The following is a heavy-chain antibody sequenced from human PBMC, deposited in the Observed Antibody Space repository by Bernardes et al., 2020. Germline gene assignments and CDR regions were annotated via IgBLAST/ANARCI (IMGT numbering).Heavy chain of an antibody. CDR3: ARGQQLVRYYYYYYYMDV. J-gene: IGHJ6*03. CDR2: INHSGST. CDR1: GGSFSGSY. Sequence: SYTLPRTCAVYGGSFSGSYWSWIRQPPGPGLAWIGEINHSGSTNYNPSLKSRVTISVDTSKNQFSLKLSSVTAADTAVYYCARGQQLVRYYYYYYYMDVWGKGTTVTVSS. D-gene: IGHD6-13*01. V-gene: IGHV4-34*01.